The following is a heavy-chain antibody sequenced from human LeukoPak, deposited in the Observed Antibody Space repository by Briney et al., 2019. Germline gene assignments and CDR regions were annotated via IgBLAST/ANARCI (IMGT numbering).Heavy chain of an antibody. Sequence: PGGSLRLSCAASGFTFSSYAMSWVRQAPGKGLEWVSAISGSGGSTYYADSVKGRFTISRDNSKNTLYLQMNSLRAEDTAVYYCAKSIYQLPPNYYYYMDVWGKGTTVTVSS. J-gene: IGHJ6*03. CDR2: ISGSGGST. D-gene: IGHD2-2*01. CDR1: GFTFSSYA. V-gene: IGHV3-23*01. CDR3: AKSIYQLPPNYYYYMDV.